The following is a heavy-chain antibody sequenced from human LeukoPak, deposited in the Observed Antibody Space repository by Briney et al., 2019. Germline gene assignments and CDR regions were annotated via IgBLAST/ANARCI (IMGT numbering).Heavy chain of an antibody. CDR1: GFTFRSHA. J-gene: IGHJ4*02. CDR3: AKDFRIGYSAHFDY. Sequence: GGSLRLSCVGSGFTFRSHAMSWVRQAPEKGLEFVSGIYENGGTTYYADAVKGRFSISRDNSKNTLYLQMDSLRGEDTAVYYCAKDFRIGYSAHFDYWGQGALVTVSS. V-gene: IGHV3-23*01. D-gene: IGHD2-21*01. CDR2: IYENGGTT.